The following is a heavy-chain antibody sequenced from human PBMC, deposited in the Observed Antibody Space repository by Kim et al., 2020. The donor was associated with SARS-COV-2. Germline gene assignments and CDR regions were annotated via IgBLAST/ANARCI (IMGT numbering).Heavy chain of an antibody. Sequence: SETLSLTCAVYGGSFSGYYWSWIRQPPGKGLEWIGEINHSGSTNYNPSLKSRVTISVDTSKNQFSLKLSSVTAADTAVYYCARLYAYDILTGYYRDDAFDIWGQGTMVTVSS. D-gene: IGHD3-9*01. J-gene: IGHJ3*02. CDR2: INHSGST. CDR1: GGSFSGYY. V-gene: IGHV4-34*01. CDR3: ARLYAYDILTGYYRDDAFDI.